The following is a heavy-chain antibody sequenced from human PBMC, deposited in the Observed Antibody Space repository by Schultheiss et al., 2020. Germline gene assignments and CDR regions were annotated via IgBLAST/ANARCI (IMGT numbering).Heavy chain of an antibody. J-gene: IGHJ6*02. CDR1: GFTFDDYA. V-gene: IGHV3-9*01. CDR3: AKDSAQFYYDSSGYYYYYYGMDV. D-gene: IGHD3-22*01. Sequence: GGSLRLSCAASGFTFDDYAMHWVRQAPGKGLEWVSGISWNSGSIGYADSVKGRFTISRDNAKNSLYLQMNSLRAEDTALYYCAKDSAQFYYDSSGYYYYYYGMDVWGQGTTVTVSS. CDR2: ISWNSGSI.